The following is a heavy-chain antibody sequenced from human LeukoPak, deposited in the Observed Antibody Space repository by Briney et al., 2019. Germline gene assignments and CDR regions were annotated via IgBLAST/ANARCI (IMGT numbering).Heavy chain of an antibody. CDR2: ISYSGSA. CDR3: ARETAMVLDY. Sequence: SETLSLTCSVSGGSINNHIWSWIRQPPGKGLEWIGYISYSGSANYNPSLKSRVTIAVDTSKNQFSLKVTSVTAADTAVYYCARETAMVLDYWGQGTLVTVSS. V-gene: IGHV4-59*11. J-gene: IGHJ4*02. CDR1: GGSINNHI. D-gene: IGHD5-18*01.